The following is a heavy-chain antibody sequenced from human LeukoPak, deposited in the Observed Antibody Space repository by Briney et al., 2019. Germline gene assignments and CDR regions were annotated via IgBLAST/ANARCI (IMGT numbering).Heavy chain of an antibody. CDR1: GFTFSSYG. D-gene: IGHD1-26*01. CDR3: AKSPSGRSRISRFDY. V-gene: IGHV3-30*18. Sequence: GGSLRLSCAASGFTFSSYGMHWVRQAPGKGLEWVAVISYDGSNKYYADSVNGRFTISRDNSKDTLSLQMNSLRAEDTAMYYCAKSPSGRSRISRFDYWGQGILVIVSS. J-gene: IGHJ4*02. CDR2: ISYDGSNK.